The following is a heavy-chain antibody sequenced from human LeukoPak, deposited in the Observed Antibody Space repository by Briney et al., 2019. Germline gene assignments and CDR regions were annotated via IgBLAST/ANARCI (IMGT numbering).Heavy chain of an antibody. CDR3: ARDGRRSPQEWLRLDAFDI. Sequence: SETLSLTCTVSGGSISSYYWSWIRQPPGKGLEWIGYIYYSGSTNYNPSLKSRVTISVDTSKNQFSLKLSSVTAADTAVYYCARDGRRSPQEWLRLDAFDIWGQGTMVTVSS. J-gene: IGHJ3*02. D-gene: IGHD5-12*01. V-gene: IGHV4-59*01. CDR2: IYYSGST. CDR1: GGSISSYY.